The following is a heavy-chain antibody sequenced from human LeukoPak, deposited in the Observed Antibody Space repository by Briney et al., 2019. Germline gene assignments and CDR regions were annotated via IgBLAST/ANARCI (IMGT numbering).Heavy chain of an antibody. V-gene: IGHV3-30*19. CDR3: ARDSPYSDYYYYMDV. CDR2: ISYDGSNK. D-gene: IGHD2-15*01. Sequence: GGSLRLSCAASGFTFSSYGIHWVRQAPGKGLEWVTFISYDGSNKYHADSVKGRFTISRDNSKNTVYLQMNSLRAEDTAVYYCARDSPYSDYYYYMDVWGKGTTVTISS. J-gene: IGHJ6*03. CDR1: GFTFSSYG.